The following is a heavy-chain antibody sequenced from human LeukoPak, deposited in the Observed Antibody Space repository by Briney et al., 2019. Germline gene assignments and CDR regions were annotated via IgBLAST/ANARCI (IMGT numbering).Heavy chain of an antibody. Sequence: PGGSLRLSCAASGFTFSDYYMSWIRQAPGKGLEWVSYISSSGSTIYYADSVKGRFTISRDNAKNSLYLQMNSLGAEDTAVYYCARHSMILTGYYLNYYYYMDVWGKGTTVTVSS. J-gene: IGHJ6*03. V-gene: IGHV3-11*04. CDR3: ARHSMILTGYYLNYYYYMDV. D-gene: IGHD3-9*01. CDR2: ISSSGSTI. CDR1: GFTFSDYY.